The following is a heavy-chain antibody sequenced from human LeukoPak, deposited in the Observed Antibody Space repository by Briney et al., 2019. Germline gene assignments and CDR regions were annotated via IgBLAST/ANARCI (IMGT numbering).Heavy chain of an antibody. V-gene: IGHV3-21*01. CDR3: ASTGGGGSYYYGSGSYYDILLLDY. D-gene: IGHD3-10*01. Sequence: PGGSLRLSCAASGFTFSSYSMNWVRQAPGKGLEWVSSISSSSSYIYYADSVKGRFTISRDNAKNSLYLQMNSLRAEDTAVYYCASTGGGGSYYYGSGSYYDILLLDYWGQGTLVTVSS. CDR2: ISSSSSYI. J-gene: IGHJ4*02. CDR1: GFTFSSYS.